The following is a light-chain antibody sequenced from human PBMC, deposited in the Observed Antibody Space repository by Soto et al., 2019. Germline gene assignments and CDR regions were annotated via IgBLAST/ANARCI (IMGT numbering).Light chain of an antibody. CDR1: SSDVGGYIY. J-gene: IGLJ1*01. CDR2: EVN. Sequence: QSALTQPPSASGSPGQSVTISCTGTSSDVGGYIYVSWYQQHPGKVPKLMIYEVNKRPSGVPDRFSGSRSDNTASLTVSGLQTEDEADYYCSSYAGSNYVFGTGTKVTVL. V-gene: IGLV2-8*01. CDR3: SSYAGSNYV.